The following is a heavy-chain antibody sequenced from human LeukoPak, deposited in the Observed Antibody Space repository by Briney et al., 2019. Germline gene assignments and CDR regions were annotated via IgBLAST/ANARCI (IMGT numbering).Heavy chain of an antibody. D-gene: IGHD2-21*02. CDR1: GFTFCSYG. Sequence: PGGSLRLSCAASGFTFCSYGMHWVRQAPGKGLEWVAVISYDGSNKYYADSVKGRFTISRDNSKNTLYLQMNSLRAEDTAVYYCAKDRLAYCGGDCYSSALDFDYWGQGTLVTVSS. CDR3: AKDRLAYCGGDCYSSALDFDY. V-gene: IGHV3-30*18. CDR2: ISYDGSNK. J-gene: IGHJ4*02.